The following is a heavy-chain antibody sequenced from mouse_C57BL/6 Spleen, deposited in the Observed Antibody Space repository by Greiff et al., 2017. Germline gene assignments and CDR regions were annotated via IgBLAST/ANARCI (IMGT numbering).Heavy chain of an antibody. Sequence: EVKLMESGPGLVKPSQSLSLTCSVTGYSITSGYYWNWIRQFPGNKLEWMGYISYDGSNNYNPSLKNRISITRDTSKNQFFLKLNSVTTEDTATYYCARDDDCYYPWYFDVWGTGTTVTVAS. D-gene: IGHD2-3*01. CDR1: GYSITSGYY. CDR3: ARDDDCYYPWYFDV. CDR2: ISYDGSN. V-gene: IGHV3-6*01. J-gene: IGHJ1*03.